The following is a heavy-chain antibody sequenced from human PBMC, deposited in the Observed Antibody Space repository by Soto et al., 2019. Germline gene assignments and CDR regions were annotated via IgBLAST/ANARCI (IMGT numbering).Heavy chain of an antibody. D-gene: IGHD3-3*01. CDR2: ISYDGSNK. CDR1: GFTFSSYG. Sequence: LRLSCAASGFTFSSYGMHWVRQAPGKGLEWVAVISYDGSNKYYADSVKGRFTISRDNSKNTLCLQMNSLRAEDTAVYYCAKINFGSRRYNWFDPWGQGTLVTVSS. V-gene: IGHV3-30*18. J-gene: IGHJ5*02. CDR3: AKINFGSRRYNWFDP.